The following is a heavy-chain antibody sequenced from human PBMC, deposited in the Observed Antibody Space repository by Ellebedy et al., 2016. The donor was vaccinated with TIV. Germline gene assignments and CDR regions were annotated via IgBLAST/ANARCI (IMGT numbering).Heavy chain of an antibody. CDR3: FRNLNWFDP. V-gene: IGHV5-51*01. CDR1: GFTFTTHW. J-gene: IGHJ5*02. CDR2: IYPHDSDT. Sequence: PGGSLRLSCKGFGFTFTTHWIGWVRQKPGEGLELMCHIYPHDSDTKYSPSFEGQVIMSADKSISTVYLQWTTLKDSDSGIYYCFRNLNWFDPWGQGTPVIVSS.